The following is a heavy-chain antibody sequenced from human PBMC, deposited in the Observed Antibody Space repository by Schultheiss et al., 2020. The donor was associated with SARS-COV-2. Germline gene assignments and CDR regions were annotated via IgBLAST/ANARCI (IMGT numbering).Heavy chain of an antibody. V-gene: IGHV4-61*08. CDR3: ARVRGSSEFDY. J-gene: IGHJ4*02. Sequence: SETLSLTCTVSGGSISSGGYYWSWIRQHPGKGLEWIGYIYYSGSTNYNPSLKSRVTISVDKSKNQFSLKLSSVTAADTAVYYCARVRGSSEFDYWGRGTLVTVSS. D-gene: IGHD1-26*01. CDR2: IYYSGST. CDR1: GGSISSGGYY.